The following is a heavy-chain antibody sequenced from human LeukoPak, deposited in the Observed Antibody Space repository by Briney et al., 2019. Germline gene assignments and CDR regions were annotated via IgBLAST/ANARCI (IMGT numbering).Heavy chain of an antibody. D-gene: IGHD1-26*01. CDR2: IYHSEFT. CDR1: GGSISDSDYY. Sequence: SETLSLTCTVSGGSISDSDYYWSWIRQPPGKGLEWIGSIYHSEFTYNNPSLKSRVTMSVDTSKNQFSLKLSSVTAADTAVYFCARLWSVGASPYYFEYWGQGTLATVSS. CDR3: ARLWSVGASPYYFEY. V-gene: IGHV4-39*07. J-gene: IGHJ4*02.